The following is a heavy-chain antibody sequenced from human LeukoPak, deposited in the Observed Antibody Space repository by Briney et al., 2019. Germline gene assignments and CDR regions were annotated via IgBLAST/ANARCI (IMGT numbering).Heavy chain of an antibody. CDR1: GFTFSSYS. Sequence: GGSLRLSCVASGFTFSSYSMNWVRQAPGKGLEWVSSISSSSSYIYYADSVKGRFTISRDNAKNSLYLQMNSLRAEDTAVYYCAKGIAAAGRIWGQGTMVTVSS. V-gene: IGHV3-21*01. CDR3: AKGIAAAGRI. CDR2: ISSSSSYI. J-gene: IGHJ3*02. D-gene: IGHD6-13*01.